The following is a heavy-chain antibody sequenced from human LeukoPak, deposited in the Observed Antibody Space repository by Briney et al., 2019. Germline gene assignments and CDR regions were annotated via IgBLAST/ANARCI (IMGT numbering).Heavy chain of an antibody. D-gene: IGHD3-10*01. CDR3: ARDRYGSGSYGYYYMDV. Sequence: ASVKVSCKASGGTFSSYAISWVRQAPGQGLEWMGGIIPIFGTANYAQKFQGRVTITADESTSTAYMELSSLRSEDTAVYYCARDRYGSGSYGYYYMDVWGKGTTVTISS. V-gene: IGHV1-69*01. CDR1: GGTFSSYA. J-gene: IGHJ6*03. CDR2: IIPIFGTA.